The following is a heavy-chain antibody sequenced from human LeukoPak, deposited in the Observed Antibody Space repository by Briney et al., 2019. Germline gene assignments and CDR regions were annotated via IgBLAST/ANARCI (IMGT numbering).Heavy chain of an antibody. J-gene: IGHJ5*02. CDR1: GGSFSCYY. CDR2: INHSGST. V-gene: IGHV4-34*01. D-gene: IGHD4-17*01. CDR3: ARKSSVTTVINWFDP. Sequence: SETLSLTCAVYGGSFSCYYWSWILQPPGKGLEWIGEINHSGSTNYNPSLKSRVTISVDTSKNQFSLKLSSVTAADTAVYYCARKSSVTTVINWFDPWGQGTLVTVSS.